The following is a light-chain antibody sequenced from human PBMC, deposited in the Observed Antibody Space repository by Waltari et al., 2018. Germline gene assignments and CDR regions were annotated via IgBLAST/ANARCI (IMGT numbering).Light chain of an antibody. Sequence: EIVLTQSPGTLSLSPGERATLSCRASQSVSSNLAWYQQKPDQAPRLLIYGASSRATGIPDRFSGSGSGTDFTLTISRLEPEDFAVYHCQQYGSLPWTFGQGTKVEIK. CDR3: QQYGSLPWT. CDR2: GAS. V-gene: IGKV3-20*01. J-gene: IGKJ1*01. CDR1: QSVSSN.